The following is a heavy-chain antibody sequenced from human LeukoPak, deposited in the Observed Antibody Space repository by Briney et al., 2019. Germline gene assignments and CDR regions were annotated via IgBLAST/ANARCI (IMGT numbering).Heavy chain of an antibody. Sequence: GRSLRLSCAASGFTFSSYGMHWVRQAPGEGLERVALISNDGNNKYYADSVKGRFTISRDNSKNTLYLQMNSLRAEDTAIYYCAKDLAIVVVPAVIDYWGQGTLVTVSS. CDR1: GFTFSSYG. D-gene: IGHD2-2*01. CDR2: ISNDGNNK. CDR3: AKDLAIVVVPAVIDY. J-gene: IGHJ4*02. V-gene: IGHV3-30*18.